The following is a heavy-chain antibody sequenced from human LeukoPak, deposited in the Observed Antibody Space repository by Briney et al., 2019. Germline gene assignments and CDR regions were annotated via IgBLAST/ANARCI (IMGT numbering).Heavy chain of an antibody. CDR3: AKAGTSYSSSWYGMRPFDY. CDR2: ISGSGGST. V-gene: IGHV3-23*01. Sequence: GGSLRLSCAASGFTFSSYAMSWVRQAPGKGLEWVSAISGSGGSTYYADSVKGRFTIPRDNSKNTLYLQMNSLRAEDTAVYYCAKAGTSYSSSWYGMRPFDYWGQGTLVTVSS. J-gene: IGHJ4*02. D-gene: IGHD6-13*01. CDR1: GFTFSSYA.